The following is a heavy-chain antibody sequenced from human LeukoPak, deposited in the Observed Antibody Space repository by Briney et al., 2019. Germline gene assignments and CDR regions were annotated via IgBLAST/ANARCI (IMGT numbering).Heavy chain of an antibody. CDR3: AKDGTLFRGYSYGNFDY. Sequence: GGSLRLSCAASGFTFSSYSMNWVRQAPGKGLEWVSAISGSGGSTYYADSVKGRFTISRDNSKNTLYLQMNSLRAEDTAVYYCAKDGTLFRGYSYGNFDYWGQRTLVTVSS. CDR2: ISGSGGST. D-gene: IGHD5-18*01. CDR1: GFTFSSYS. J-gene: IGHJ4*02. V-gene: IGHV3-23*01.